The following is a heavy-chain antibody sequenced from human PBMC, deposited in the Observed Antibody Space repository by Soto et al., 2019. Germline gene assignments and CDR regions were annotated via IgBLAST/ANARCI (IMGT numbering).Heavy chain of an antibody. Sequence: QVQLQESGPGLVKPSETLSLTCTVSGGSISSYYWSWIRQPPGKGLEWIGYIYYSGSTNYNPSLKSRVTISVDTSKNQFSLKLSSVTAADTAVYYCARRSFRGYYGSGSYPSSMDVWGKGTTVTVSS. D-gene: IGHD3-10*01. V-gene: IGHV4-59*08. CDR1: GGSISSYY. J-gene: IGHJ6*04. CDR3: ARRSFRGYYGSGSYPSSMDV. CDR2: IYYSGST.